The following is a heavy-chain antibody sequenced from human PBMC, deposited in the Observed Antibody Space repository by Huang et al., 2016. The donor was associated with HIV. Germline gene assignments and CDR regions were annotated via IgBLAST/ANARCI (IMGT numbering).Heavy chain of an antibody. D-gene: IGHD3-22*01. CDR3: ARARGYYDSSVSYYFDY. CDR1: GGTFSSYA. CDR2: TIPSFGTA. J-gene: IGHJ4*02. V-gene: IGHV1-69*13. Sequence: QVQLVQSGAEVKKPGSSVKVSCKASGGTFSSYAISWVRQAPGQGLEWTGVTIPSFGTAIYAQKFQGRVTSTADESTSTAYREVSSLRSEDTAVYYCARARGYYDSSVSYYFDYWGQGTLVTVSS.